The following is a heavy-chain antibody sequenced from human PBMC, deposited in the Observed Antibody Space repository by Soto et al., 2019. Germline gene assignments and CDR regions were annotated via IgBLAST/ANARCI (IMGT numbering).Heavy chain of an antibody. CDR2: ISYDGSNK. V-gene: IGHV3-30-3*01. CDR1: GLTFSSYA. CDR3: ARDVRLDSSSSH. Sequence: QSGGSLRLSCAASGLTFSSYAMHWVRQAPGKGLEWVAVISYDGSNKYYADSVKGRFTISRDNSKNTLYLQMNSLRAEDTAVYYCARDVRLDSSSSHWGQGTLVTVSS. D-gene: IGHD6-6*01. J-gene: IGHJ4*02.